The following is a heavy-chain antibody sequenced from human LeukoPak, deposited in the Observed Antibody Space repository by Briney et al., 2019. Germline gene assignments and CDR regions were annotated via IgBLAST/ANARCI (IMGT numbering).Heavy chain of an antibody. J-gene: IGHJ4*02. CDR1: GGSISSSSYY. D-gene: IGHD3-9*01. Sequence: PSETLSLTCTVSGGSISSSSYYWGWIRQPPGKGLEWIGSIYYSGSTYYNPSLKSRVTISVDTSKNQFSLKLSSVTAADTAVYYCARWAHFDISFFDYWGQGTLVTVSS. V-gene: IGHV4-39*07. CDR2: IYYSGST. CDR3: ARWAHFDISFFDY.